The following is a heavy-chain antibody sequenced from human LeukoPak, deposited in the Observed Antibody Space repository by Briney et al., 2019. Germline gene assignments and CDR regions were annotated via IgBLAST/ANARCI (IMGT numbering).Heavy chain of an antibody. CDR2: INPNSGGT. D-gene: IGHD3-10*01. CDR3: ARIFLIETIIGSGSYYTDAFDI. V-gene: IGHV1-2*02. J-gene: IGHJ3*02. Sequence: ASVKVSCKASGYTFTGYYMHWVRQAPGQGLEWMGWINPNSGGTNYAQKFQGRVTMTRDTSISTAYMELSRLRSDDTAVYYCARIFLIETIIGSGSYYTDAFDIWGQGTMVTVSS. CDR1: GYTFTGYY.